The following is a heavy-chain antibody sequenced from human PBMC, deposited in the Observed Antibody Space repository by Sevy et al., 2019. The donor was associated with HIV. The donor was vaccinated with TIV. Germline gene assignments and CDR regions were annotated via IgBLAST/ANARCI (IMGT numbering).Heavy chain of an antibody. CDR2: IRSKAYGGTT. CDR1: GFTLGDYA. CDR3: TRLVGQLVLF. D-gene: IGHD6-13*01. V-gene: IGHV3-49*03. J-gene: IGHJ4*02. Sequence: GGSLRLSCTASGFTLGDYAMSWFRQAPGKGLEWVGFIRSKAYGGTTEHAASVKGRFTISRDDSKSIAYLQMNSLKTEDTAVYYCTRLVGQLVLFWGQGTLVTVSS.